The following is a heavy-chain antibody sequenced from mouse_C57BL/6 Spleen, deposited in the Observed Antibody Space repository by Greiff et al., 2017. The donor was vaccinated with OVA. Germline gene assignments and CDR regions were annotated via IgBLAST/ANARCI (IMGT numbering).Heavy chain of an antibody. D-gene: IGHD4-1*01. J-gene: IGHJ2*01. CDR2: IYPGDGDT. CDR1: CYAFSSSW. CDR3: ARLGRGYFDY. Sequence: VQLQQSGAELVKPGASVTISFKASCYAFSSSWMNWVKQRPGKGLEWIGQIYPGDGDTNYNGKFKGKATLTADKSSSTAYMQLSSLTSEDSAVYFCARLGRGYFDYWGQGTTLTVSS. V-gene: IGHV1-80*01.